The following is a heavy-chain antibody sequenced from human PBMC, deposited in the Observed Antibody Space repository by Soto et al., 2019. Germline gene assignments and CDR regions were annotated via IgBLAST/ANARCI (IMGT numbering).Heavy chain of an antibody. J-gene: IGHJ4*02. D-gene: IGHD6-19*01. V-gene: IGHV4-30-4*01. Sequence: PSETLSLTCAVSGGSISSGDYYWSWIRQPPGKGLEWIGYIYYSGSTYYNPSLKSRVTISVDTSKNQFSLKLSSVTAADTAVYYCARIAVAGTPFDYWGQGTLVTVSS. CDR2: IYYSGST. CDR3: ARIAVAGTPFDY. CDR1: GGSISSGDYY.